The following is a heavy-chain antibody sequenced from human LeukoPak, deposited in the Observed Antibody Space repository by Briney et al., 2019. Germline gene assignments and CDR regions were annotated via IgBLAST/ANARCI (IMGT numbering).Heavy chain of an antibody. V-gene: IGHV1-24*01. D-gene: IGHD6-19*01. CDR1: GYTLTELS. J-gene: IGHJ6*02. CDR3: ATFGGLVRLYYYYGMDV. Sequence: ASVKVSCKVSGYTLTELSMHWVRQAPGKGLEWMGGFDPEDGETIYAQKFQGRVTMTEDTSTDTAYMELSSLRSEDTAVYYCATFGGLVRLYYYYGMDVWGQGTTVTVSS. CDR2: FDPEDGET.